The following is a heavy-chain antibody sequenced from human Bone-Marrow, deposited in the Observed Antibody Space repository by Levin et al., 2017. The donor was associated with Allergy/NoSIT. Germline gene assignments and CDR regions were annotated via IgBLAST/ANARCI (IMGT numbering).Heavy chain of an antibody. CDR1: GGSISSFY. V-gene: IGHV4-59*01. CDR3: ARGHISSGKLLAGLFDF. Sequence: SQTLSLTCSVSGGSISSFYWSWIRQSPGKPLEWIGFIFSSGNNNNKPSLNPSLKSRVTISGDPSKNKIFLNLSSVTAADTAVYYCARGHISSGKLLAGLFDFWGQGTLVTVSS. CDR2: IFSSGNN. D-gene: IGHD6-19*01. J-gene: IGHJ4*02.